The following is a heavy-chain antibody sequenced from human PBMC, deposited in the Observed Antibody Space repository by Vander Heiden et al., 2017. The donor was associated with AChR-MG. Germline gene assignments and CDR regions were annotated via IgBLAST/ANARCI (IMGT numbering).Heavy chain of an antibody. J-gene: IGHJ6*02. D-gene: IGHD6-19*01. CDR1: GYTFTSYD. V-gene: IGHV1-8*01. Sequence: QVQLVQSGAEVKKPGASVKVSCKASGYTFTSYDLNWVRQATGKGLEWMGWMNPNSGNTGYAKKFQGRVTMTRNTSISTADMELSSLRSEETAVYYCARVWSSGWGTYYYYGMDVWGQGTTVTVSS. CDR2: MNPNSGNT. CDR3: ARVWSSGWGTYYYYGMDV.